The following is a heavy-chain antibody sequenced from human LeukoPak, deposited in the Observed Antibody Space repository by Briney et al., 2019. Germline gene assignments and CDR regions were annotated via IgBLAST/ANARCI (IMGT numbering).Heavy chain of an antibody. V-gene: IGHV3-33*01. D-gene: IGHD2-2*01. J-gene: IGHJ6*02. CDR1: GFTFSSSG. Sequence: GGSLRLSCAASGFTFSSSGMHWVRQAPGKGLEWVAVIGYDGSNKYYADSVQGRFTISRGNSKNTLFLQMNSLRAEDTAVYYCARGVGSTTYYAMDVRGQGTTVTVSS. CDR2: IGYDGSNK. CDR3: ARGVGSTTYYAMDV.